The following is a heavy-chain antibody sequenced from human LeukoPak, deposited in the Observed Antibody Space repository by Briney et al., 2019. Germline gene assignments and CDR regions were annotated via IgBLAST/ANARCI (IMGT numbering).Heavy chain of an antibody. J-gene: IGHJ3*02. Sequence: GGSLRLSCAASGFTFDDYAMHWVRQAPGEGLEWVSLISWDGGSTYYADSVKGRFTISRDNSKNSLYLQMNSLRAEDTALYYCAKDTGDGYNSASDAFDIWGQGTMVTVSS. CDR2: ISWDGGST. V-gene: IGHV3-43D*03. D-gene: IGHD5-24*01. CDR1: GFTFDDYA. CDR3: AKDTGDGYNSASDAFDI.